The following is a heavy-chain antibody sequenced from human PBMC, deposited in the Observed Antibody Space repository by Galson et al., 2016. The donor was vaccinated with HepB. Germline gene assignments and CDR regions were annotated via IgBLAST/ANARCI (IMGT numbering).Heavy chain of an antibody. CDR1: AFNFNNYD. CDR3: ATGGPVVTATQVSGGGVTVHNAFDI. J-gene: IGHJ3*02. D-gene: IGHD2-21*02. CDR2: ISSDGTHQ. Sequence: SLRLSCAASAFNFNNYDIHWVRQAPGKGLEWVTIISSDGTHQDYVDSVKGRFTISRDDSTNQVSPQMNSLRLEDTAMYYCATGGPVVTATQVSGGGVTVHNAFDIWGQGTMVTVSS. V-gene: IGHV3-30*03.